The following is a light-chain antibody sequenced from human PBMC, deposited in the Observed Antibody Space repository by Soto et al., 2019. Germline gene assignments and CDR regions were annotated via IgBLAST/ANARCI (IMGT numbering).Light chain of an antibody. Sequence: EIGMTQSPATLSVSPGERATLSCRASESVSSNLAWYQQKPGQAPRLLIYGASTRATGIPARFSGRVSGTEVTLTISSLQSEDFALYYCQQYNNWLTFGGGTKVEIK. V-gene: IGKV3-15*01. J-gene: IGKJ4*01. CDR1: ESVSSN. CDR2: GAS. CDR3: QQYNNWLT.